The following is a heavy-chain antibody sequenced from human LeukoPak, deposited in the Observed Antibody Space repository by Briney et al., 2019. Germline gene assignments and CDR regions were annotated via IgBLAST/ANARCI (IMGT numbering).Heavy chain of an antibody. Sequence: AGGSLRLSCAVSGFTVSNNYMSWVRQAPGKGLEWVSIIESGGKTFYTDSVKGRFTVSRDTSKNTVYLQMTSLTLEDTAVYYCARDAFDIWGQGTMVTVSS. CDR3: ARDAFDI. V-gene: IGHV3-66*01. CDR2: IESGGKT. J-gene: IGHJ3*02. CDR1: GFTVSNNY.